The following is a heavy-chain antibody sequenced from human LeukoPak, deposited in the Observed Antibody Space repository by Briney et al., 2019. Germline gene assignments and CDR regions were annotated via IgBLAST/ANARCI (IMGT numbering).Heavy chain of an antibody. CDR2: ISSSGSTI. J-gene: IGHJ3*02. CDR3: ARDCEIAVAASYAFDI. V-gene: IGHV3-11*01. Sequence: GGSLRLSCAASGFTFSDYYMSWIRQAPGKGLEWVSYISSSGSTIYYADSVKGRFTISRDNAKNSLYLQMNSLRAEDTAVYYCARDCEIAVAASYAFDIWGQGTMVTVSS. D-gene: IGHD6-19*01. CDR1: GFTFSDYY.